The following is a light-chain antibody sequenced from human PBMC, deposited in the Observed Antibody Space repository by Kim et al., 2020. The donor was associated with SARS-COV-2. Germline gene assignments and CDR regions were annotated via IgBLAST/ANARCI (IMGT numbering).Light chain of an antibody. CDR2: QDT. CDR3: QAWDSRTYVV. V-gene: IGLV3-1*01. J-gene: IGLJ2*01. CDR1: NLGDKY. Sequence: YELTQPPSVSVSPGQTASITCSGDNLGDKYACWYQQKPGQSPVLVIYQDTKRPSGIPERFSGSNSGNTATLTISGTQAMDEADYYCQAWDSRTYVVFGGGTQLTVL.